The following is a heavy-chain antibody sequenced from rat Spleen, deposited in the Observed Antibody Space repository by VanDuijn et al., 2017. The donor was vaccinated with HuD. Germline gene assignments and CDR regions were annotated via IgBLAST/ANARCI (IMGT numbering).Heavy chain of an antibody. Sequence: EVQLVESGGGLVQPGNSLKLSCVVSGFTFSDYAMAWIRQAPGKGLEWIASITNTGGSTYYPDSVKDRFTISRDDAKSTLYLQMNSLRSEDTATYYCTTGSGSGWGQGVMVTVSS. CDR2: ITNTGGST. D-gene: IGHD1-3*01. V-gene: IGHV5-31*01. J-gene: IGHJ2*01. CDR1: GFTFSDYA. CDR3: TTGSGSG.